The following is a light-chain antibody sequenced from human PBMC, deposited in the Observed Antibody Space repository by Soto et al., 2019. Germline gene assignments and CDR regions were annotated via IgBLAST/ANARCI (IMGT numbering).Light chain of an antibody. CDR1: QSVSSN. J-gene: IGKJ1*01. Sequence: EIVMTQSPATLSVSPGDRATFSCRASQSVSSNLAWYQQKPGQAPGLLIYGASIRATGIPARFSASGSGTDFTLTISRLEPEDFAVYHCQKYGTSLWKFGQGTKVDIK. CDR3: QKYGTSLWK. CDR2: GAS. V-gene: IGKV3-15*01.